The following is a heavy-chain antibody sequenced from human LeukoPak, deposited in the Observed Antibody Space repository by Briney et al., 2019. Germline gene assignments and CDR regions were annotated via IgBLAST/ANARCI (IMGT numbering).Heavy chain of an antibody. Sequence: GGSMRLSCATSGFTFDKYFIHWVRQAPGKGLDWVSSISGTSTYIDYADSVKGRFTISRDNAKNSLYLQMNSLRVEDTAVYYCVRDHQLRDPGCWGQGTLVTVSS. V-gene: IGHV3-21*01. CDR2: ISGTSTYI. CDR3: VRDHQLRDPGC. CDR1: GFTFDKYF. J-gene: IGHJ4*02. D-gene: IGHD5-24*01.